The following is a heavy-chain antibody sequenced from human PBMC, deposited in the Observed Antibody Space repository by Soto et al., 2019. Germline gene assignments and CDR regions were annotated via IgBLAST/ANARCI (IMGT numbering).Heavy chain of an antibody. Sequence: QVQLQQWGAGLLKPSETLSLTCAVYGGSFSGYYWSWIRQPPGKGLEWIGEINHSGSTNYNPSLKSRVTISVNTSKSQFSLKLSSVTAADTAVYYCARGAWLRSSLRSYYYYGMDVWGQGTTVTVSS. CDR2: INHSGST. CDR1: GGSFSGYY. D-gene: IGHD5-12*01. J-gene: IGHJ6*02. V-gene: IGHV4-34*01. CDR3: ARGAWLRSSLRSYYYYGMDV.